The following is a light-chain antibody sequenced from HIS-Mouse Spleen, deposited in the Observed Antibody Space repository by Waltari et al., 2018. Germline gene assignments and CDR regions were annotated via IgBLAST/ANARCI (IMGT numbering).Light chain of an antibody. CDR1: KLGEKY. CDR3: QAWDSSTVV. Sequence: SYELTHLPSVSVSPGQTASIPCPGDKLGEKYACWYQQTQGQSPVLVIYQDSKRPSGIPERFSGSNSGNTATLTISGTQAMDEADYYCQAWDSSTVVFGGGTKLTVL. V-gene: IGLV3-1*01. CDR2: QDS. J-gene: IGLJ2*01.